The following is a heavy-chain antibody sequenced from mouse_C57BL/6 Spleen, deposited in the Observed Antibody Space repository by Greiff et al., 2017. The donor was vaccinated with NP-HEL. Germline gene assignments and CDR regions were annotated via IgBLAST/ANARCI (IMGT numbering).Heavy chain of an antibody. J-gene: IGHJ2*01. CDR2: ISSGGSYT. CDR1: GFTFSSYG. D-gene: IGHD2-1*01. CDR3: ARHYGNYDFDY. Sequence: VKLVESGGDLVKPGGSLKLSCAASGFTFSSYGMSWVRQTPDKRLEWVATISSGGSYTYYPDSVKGRFTISRDNAKNTLYLQMSSLKSEDTAMYYCARHYGNYDFDYWGQGTTLTVSS. V-gene: IGHV5-6*01.